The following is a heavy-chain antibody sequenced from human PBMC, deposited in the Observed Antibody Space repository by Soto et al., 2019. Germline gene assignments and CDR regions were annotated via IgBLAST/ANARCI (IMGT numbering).Heavy chain of an antibody. CDR1: GFTFDTYV. J-gene: IGHJ4*02. V-gene: IGHV3-33*01. CDR2: IWYDGSNK. CDR3: ARGARDFDY. Sequence: TGGSLRLSCAASGFTFDTYVMHWVRQAPGRGLEWVALIWYDGSNKYYADSVKGRFTISRDNSKNTLYLQMNSLRAEDTAVYYCARGARDFDYWGQGTLVTGSS. D-gene: IGHD3-16*01.